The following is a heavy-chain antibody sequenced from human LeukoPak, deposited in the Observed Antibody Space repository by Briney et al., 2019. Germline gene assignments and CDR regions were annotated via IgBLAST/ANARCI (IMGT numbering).Heavy chain of an antibody. Sequence: PGGSLRLSCEASGFSIRTYYMSWVRKVPGKGLEWVSVIYSGGTIRYADSVKGRFTFSRDNFKDTLNLQMNSLRADDTAVYYCVRAVHHNFYSDSSGYYGDAFDVWGQGTVVTVSS. CDR1: GFSIRTYY. V-gene: IGHV3-53*01. CDR2: IYSGGTI. D-gene: IGHD3-22*01. CDR3: VRAVHHNFYSDSSGYYGDAFDV. J-gene: IGHJ3*01.